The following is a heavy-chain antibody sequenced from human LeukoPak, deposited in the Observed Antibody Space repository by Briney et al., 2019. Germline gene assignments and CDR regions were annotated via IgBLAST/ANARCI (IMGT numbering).Heavy chain of an antibody. CDR3: AKFGGGGLTRQYYFDY. J-gene: IGHJ4*02. V-gene: IGHV3-30*18. D-gene: IGHD3-10*01. CDR1: GFTFSSYG. CDR2: ISYDGSNK. Sequence: PGGSLRLSCAASGFTFSSYGMHWVRQAPGKGLEWVAVISYDGSNKYYADSVKGRFTISRDNSKNTLYLQMNSLRAEDTAVYYCAKFGGGGLTRQYYFDYWGQGTLVTVSS.